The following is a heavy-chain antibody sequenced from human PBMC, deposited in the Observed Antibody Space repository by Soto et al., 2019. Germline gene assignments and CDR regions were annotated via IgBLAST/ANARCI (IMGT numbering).Heavy chain of an antibody. V-gene: IGHV1-45*02. CDR3: ARSGSSWRHWFDP. D-gene: IGHD6-13*01. Sequence: ASVKVSCKASGYTFTYRYLHWVRQAPGQALEWMGWITPFNGNTNYAQKFQDRVTITRDRSMSTAYMELSSLRSEDTAMYYCARSGSSWRHWFDPWGQGTLVTVSS. J-gene: IGHJ5*02. CDR1: GYTFTYRY. CDR2: ITPFNGNT.